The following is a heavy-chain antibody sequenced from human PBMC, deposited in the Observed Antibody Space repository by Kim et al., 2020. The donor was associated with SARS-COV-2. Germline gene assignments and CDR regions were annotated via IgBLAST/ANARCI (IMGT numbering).Heavy chain of an antibody. V-gene: IGHV4-39*01. J-gene: IGHJ4*02. CDR1: GGSISSSTYY. Sequence: SETLSLTCTVSGGSISSSTYYWGWIRQPPGKGLKWIGSIYYSGSTYYNPSLKSRVTISVDTSKNQFSLKLSSVTAADTAVYYCARHLARGGYYRGSLDYWGQGTLVTVSS. CDR2: IYYSGST. CDR3: ARHLARGGYYRGSLDY. D-gene: IGHD3-10*01.